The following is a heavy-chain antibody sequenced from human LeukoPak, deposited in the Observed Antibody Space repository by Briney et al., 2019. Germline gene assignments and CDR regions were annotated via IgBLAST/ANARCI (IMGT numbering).Heavy chain of an antibody. V-gene: IGHV3-7*01. J-gene: IGHJ4*02. CDR2: IKQDGSEK. Sequence: TGGSLRLSCAASGFTFSDYWMSWVRQVPGKGLEWVANIKQDGSEKYYVDSVKGRFTISRDNAKNSLYLQMNSLRAEDTAEYYCARGRLGDYWGQGTLVTVSS. CDR1: GFTFSDYW. CDR3: ARGRLGDY.